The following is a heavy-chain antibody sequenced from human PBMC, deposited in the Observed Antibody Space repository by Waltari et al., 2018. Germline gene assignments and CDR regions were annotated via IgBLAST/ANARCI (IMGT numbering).Heavy chain of an antibody. CDR3: ARGGGDGQVHH. V-gene: IGHV3-7*03. D-gene: IGHD3-16*01. CDR1: GFTFCHFW. J-gene: IGHJ4*02. Sequence: DVQLRASGGGLVEPGGCLSLSGEGSGFTFCHFWLTCLRQVPGKGLDCVANIKQDGTEQYFVDSFKCRFTISRDNAKRSLYLQMNNLRVDDTAMYYCARGGGDGQVHHWGQGTLVTVSS. CDR2: IKQDGTEQ.